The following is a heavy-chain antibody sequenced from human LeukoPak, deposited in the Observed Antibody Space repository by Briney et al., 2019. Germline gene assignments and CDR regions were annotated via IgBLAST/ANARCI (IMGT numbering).Heavy chain of an antibody. J-gene: IGHJ5*02. D-gene: IGHD2-15*01. CDR2: IYTNGNT. CDR1: GGSVSSYH. Sequence: SETLSLTCTVSGGSVSSYHWSWVRQPAGKGLEWIGRIYTNGNTNSNPSLKSRVTMSLDPSKNQFSLKLSSVTAADTAVYYCARVKGGDCSGGSCYDWFDPWGQGTLVTVSS. V-gene: IGHV4-4*07. CDR3: ARVKGGDCSGGSCYDWFDP.